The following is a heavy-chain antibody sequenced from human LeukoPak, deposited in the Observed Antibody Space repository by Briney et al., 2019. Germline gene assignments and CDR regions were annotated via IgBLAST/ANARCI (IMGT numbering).Heavy chain of an antibody. CDR2: ISGSGGST. CDR3: AQQLQLRSDAFDI. V-gene: IGHV3-23*01. CDR1: GFTFSSYG. J-gene: IGHJ3*02. Sequence: GGTLRLSCAASGFTFSSYGMSWVRQAPGKGLEWVSAISGSGGSTYYADSVKGRFTISRDNSKNTLYLQMNSLRAEDTAVYYCAQQLQLRSDAFDIWGQGTMVTVSS. D-gene: IGHD5-18*01.